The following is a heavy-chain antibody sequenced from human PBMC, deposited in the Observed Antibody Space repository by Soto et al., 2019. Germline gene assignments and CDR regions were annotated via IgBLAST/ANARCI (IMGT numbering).Heavy chain of an antibody. Sequence: GGSLRLSCAASGFNFSRYTMNWVRQAPGKGLEWVSYISSRGSPKCYADSLKGRFTISRDNAKNSLYLQMNSLRDEDTAVYYCARVYSYGMDVWGQVTTVTFSS. CDR3: ARVYSYGMDV. J-gene: IGHJ6*02. CDR2: ISSRGSPK. D-gene: IGHD2-8*01. CDR1: GFNFSRYT. V-gene: IGHV3-48*02.